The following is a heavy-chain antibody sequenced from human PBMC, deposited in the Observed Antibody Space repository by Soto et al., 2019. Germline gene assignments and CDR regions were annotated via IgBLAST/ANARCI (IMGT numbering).Heavy chain of an antibody. CDR2: LHSGGDT. Sequence: EVQLVESGGGLVQPGGSLRLSCAASGIPVSSNYMTWVRQAPGKGLEWVSVLHSGGDTYYANSVKGRFTTSRHDSTNTLFLPLTCLTPEDTAVYFCATAGPYSSPSPMAVWRQGTTVTVSS. D-gene: IGHD2-21*01. CDR1: GIPVSSNY. CDR3: ATAGPYSSPSPMAV. V-gene: IGHV3-53*04. J-gene: IGHJ6*02.